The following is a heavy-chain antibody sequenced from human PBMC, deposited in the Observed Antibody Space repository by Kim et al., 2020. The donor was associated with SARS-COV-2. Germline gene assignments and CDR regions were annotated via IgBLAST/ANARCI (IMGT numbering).Heavy chain of an antibody. V-gene: IGHV4-34*01. CDR1: GGSFSGYY. J-gene: IGHJ6*02. Sequence: SETLSLTCAVYGGSFSGYYWSWIRQPPGKGLEWIGEINHSGSTNYNPSLKSRVTISVDTSKNQFSLKLSSVTAADTAVYYCARGDCSSTSCYVWKGVGYGMDVWGQGTTVTVSS. CDR2: INHSGST. CDR3: ARGDCSSTSCYVWKGVGYGMDV. D-gene: IGHD2-2*01.